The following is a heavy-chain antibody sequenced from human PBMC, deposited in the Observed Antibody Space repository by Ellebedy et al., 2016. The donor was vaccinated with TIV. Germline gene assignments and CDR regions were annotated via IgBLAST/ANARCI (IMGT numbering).Heavy chain of an antibody. CDR2: ISGNNGNT. V-gene: IGHV1-18*01. CDR3: ARDGGNYYGANY. J-gene: IGHJ4*02. CDR1: GYSFSSFV. Sequence: AASVQVSCKTSGYSFSSFVVTWVRQAPGQRLEWMGWISGNNGNTNYAQKFQGRVTMTTDTSTNTAYLEVRSLRSEDTAVYYCARDGGNYYGANYWGQGTLVTVSS. D-gene: IGHD3-10*01.